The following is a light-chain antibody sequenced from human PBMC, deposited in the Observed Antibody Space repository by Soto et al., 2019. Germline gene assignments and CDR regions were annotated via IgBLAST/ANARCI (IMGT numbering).Light chain of an antibody. CDR2: GAS. V-gene: IGKV3-20*01. CDR3: QQYGSPPWT. J-gene: IGKJ1*01. CDR1: QRVSSSF. Sequence: EIVLTQSPGTLSLSPGERATLSCRASQRVSSSFLAWYQQKPGQAPRLLIFGASSSATGVPDRFSGSGSGTDFTLTISRLEPEDFAVYYCQQYGSPPWTFGEGTRVEIK.